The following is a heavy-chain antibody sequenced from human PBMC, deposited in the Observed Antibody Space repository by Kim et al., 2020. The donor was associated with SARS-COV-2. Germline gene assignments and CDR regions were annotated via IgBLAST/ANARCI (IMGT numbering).Heavy chain of an antibody. CDR2: INHSGST. J-gene: IGHJ4*02. CDR1: GGSFSGYY. D-gene: IGHD3-10*01. CDR3: ASRNWRGTYYYAPGFDY. Sequence: SETLSLTCAVYGGSFSGYYWSWIRQPPGKGLEWIGEINHSGSTNYNPSLKSRVTISVDTSKNQFSLKLSSVTAADTAVYYCASRNWRGTYYYAPGFDYWGQGTLVTVSS. V-gene: IGHV4-34*01.